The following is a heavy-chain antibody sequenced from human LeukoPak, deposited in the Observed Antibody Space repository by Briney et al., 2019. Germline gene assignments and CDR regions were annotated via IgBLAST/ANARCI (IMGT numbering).Heavy chain of an antibody. CDR2: ISGSGGST. J-gene: IGHJ6*03. Sequence: GGSLRLSCAASGFTFSSYAMSWVRQAPGKGLEWVSAISGSGGSTYYADSVKGRFTISRDNSKNTLYLQMNSLRAEDTAVYYCARYSSSWYAYYMDVWGKGTTVTVSS. D-gene: IGHD6-13*01. V-gene: IGHV3-23*01. CDR1: GFTFSSYA. CDR3: ARYSSSWYAYYMDV.